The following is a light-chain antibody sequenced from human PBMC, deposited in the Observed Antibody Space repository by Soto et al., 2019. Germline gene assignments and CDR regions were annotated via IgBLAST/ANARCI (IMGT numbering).Light chain of an antibody. J-gene: IGLJ2*01. CDR3: ASYTTTGTVL. CDR1: GSDIGGYNS. CDR2: EVT. V-gene: IGLV2-14*01. Sequence: QSALTQPASVSGSPGQSITISCTGTGSDIGGYNSVSWFQQHPGKAPKLMIYEVTHRPSGVSDRFSASKFDNTASLTISGLQAEDEADYFCASYTTTGTVLFGAGTKLTVL.